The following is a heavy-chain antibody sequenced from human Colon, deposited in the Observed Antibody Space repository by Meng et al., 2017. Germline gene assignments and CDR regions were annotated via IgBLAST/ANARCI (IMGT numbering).Heavy chain of an antibody. CDR2: INQEGDKL. D-gene: IGHD3-10*01. CDR3: ARDYGRAGDY. CDR1: GFTFSDYW. V-gene: IGHV3-7*01. Sequence: GESLKISCAVSGFTFSDYWMSWVRQPPGKGLEWVASINQEGDKLYYVDSVKGRFTVSRDNAKNSLYLEMNTMRAEDTALYYCARDYGRAGDYWGQGTLVTVSS. J-gene: IGHJ4*02.